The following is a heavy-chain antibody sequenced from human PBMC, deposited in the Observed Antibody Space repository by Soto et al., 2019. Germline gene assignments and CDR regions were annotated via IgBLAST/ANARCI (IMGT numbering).Heavy chain of an antibody. Sequence: SETLSLTCTVSGGSISSSSYYWGWIRQPPGKGLEWIGSIYYSGSTYYNPSLRTRVAMSVDTSRNQFSLKLSSVTAADTAVYFRARLVVREIMSVSGFWGQGTLVTVSS. J-gene: IGHJ4*02. CDR3: ARLVVREIMSVSGF. CDR1: GGSISSSSYY. D-gene: IGHD3-10*01. CDR2: IYYSGST. V-gene: IGHV4-39*01.